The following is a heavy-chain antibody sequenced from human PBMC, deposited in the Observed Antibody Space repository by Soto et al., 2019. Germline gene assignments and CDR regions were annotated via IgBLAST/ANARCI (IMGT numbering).Heavy chain of an antibody. J-gene: IGHJ5*02. Sequence: PGGSLRLSCAASGFTFSSYSMNWVRQAPGKGLEWVASISTSSSYIYYADSVKGRFTISRDNAKNSLYLQMNSLRAEDTAVYYFARDSIHGYCSSTSCYSGFDPWGQGTLVTVSS. CDR1: GFTFSSYS. CDR3: ARDSIHGYCSSTSCYSGFDP. D-gene: IGHD2-2*01. CDR2: ISTSSSYI. V-gene: IGHV3-21*01.